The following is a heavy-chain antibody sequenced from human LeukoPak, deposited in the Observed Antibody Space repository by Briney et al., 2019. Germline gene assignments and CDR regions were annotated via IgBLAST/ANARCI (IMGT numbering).Heavy chain of an antibody. D-gene: IGHD6-13*01. V-gene: IGHV1-46*01. CDR3: ARGPDYAHYSSPWEGAFDI. J-gene: IGHJ3*02. Sequence: ASVKVSCKASGYTITSYYMHWVRQAPGQGLEWMGIINPSGGSTSYAQKFQGRVTMTRDTSTSTVYMELSSLRSEDTAVYHCARGPDYAHYSSPWEGAFDIWGQGTMVTVSS. CDR1: GYTITSYY. CDR2: INPSGGST.